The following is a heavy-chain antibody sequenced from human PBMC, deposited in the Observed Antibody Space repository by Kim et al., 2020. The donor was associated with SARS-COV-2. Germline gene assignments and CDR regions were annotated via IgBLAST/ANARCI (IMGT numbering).Heavy chain of an antibody. CDR3: ARQIGYYMDD. CDR1: DDLIGNYY. V-gene: IGHV4-59*08. CDR2: VYHSGGN. D-gene: IGHD6-13*01. Sequence: SETLSLTCIVSDDLIGNYYWSWIRQPPGKGLEWIGYVYHSGGNTYNPSLQSRVSMSVDMSKKRFSLQLRSVTAADTAIYFCARQIGYYMDDCGKGSTATV. J-gene: IGHJ6*03.